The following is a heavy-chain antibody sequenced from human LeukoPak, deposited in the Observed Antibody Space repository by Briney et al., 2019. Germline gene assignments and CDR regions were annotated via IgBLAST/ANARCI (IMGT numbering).Heavy chain of an antibody. V-gene: IGHV3-23*01. D-gene: IGHD3-16*02. Sequence: PGGSLRLSCAASAFTFSSYTFSTYAMSWVRQAPGKGLEWVSAISASGGSTYYADSVKGRFTISRDNSKNTLYLQMNSLRAEDTAVYYCAKLKRGVIGTDFDSWGQGTLVTVSS. CDR1: AFTFSSYTFSTYA. J-gene: IGHJ4*02. CDR2: ISASGGST. CDR3: AKLKRGVIGTDFDS.